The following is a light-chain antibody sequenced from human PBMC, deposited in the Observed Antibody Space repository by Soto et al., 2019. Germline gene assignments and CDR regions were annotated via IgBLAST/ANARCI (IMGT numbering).Light chain of an antibody. V-gene: IGLV2-14*03. CDR3: CSYTSSSTHV. CDR1: SSDVGGYNF. J-gene: IGLJ1*01. CDR2: DVN. Sequence: QSALTQPASVSGSPGQSITISCTGTSSDVGGYNFVSWYQQHPGKVPKLMIFDVNRRPSGVSDRFSGSKSGNTASLTISWIQAEDEGDYYCCSYTSSSTHVFGRGTKVTVL.